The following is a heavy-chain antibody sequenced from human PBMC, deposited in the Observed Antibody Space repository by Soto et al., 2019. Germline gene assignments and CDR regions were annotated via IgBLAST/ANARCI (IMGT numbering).Heavy chain of an antibody. Sequence: SETLSLTCAVSGGSISSGGYSWSWIRQPPGKGLEWIGYIYHSGSTYYNPSLKSRVTISVDRSKNQFSLKLSSVTAADTALYYCAREAHEDYGDYYDYWGQGTLVTVSS. D-gene: IGHD4-17*01. V-gene: IGHV4-30-2*01. CDR3: AREAHEDYGDYYDY. CDR2: IYHSGST. J-gene: IGHJ4*02. CDR1: GGSISSGGYS.